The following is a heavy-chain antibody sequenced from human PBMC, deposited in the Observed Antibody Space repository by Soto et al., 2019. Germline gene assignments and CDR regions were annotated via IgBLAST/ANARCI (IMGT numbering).Heavy chain of an antibody. CDR2: IIPIFDTT. CDR3: ARSGIYWNPRTPKGLDF. J-gene: IGHJ6*02. V-gene: IGHV1-69*06. Sequence: SVKVSCKASGGTFINYALSWVRQAPGQGLEWMGGIIPIFDTTNYAQKFQGRVTLTADKSTSTAYMELSSLTSEDTAVYYCARSGIYWNPRTPKGLDFRGQGTTVTVSS. CDR1: GGTFINYA. D-gene: IGHD1-1*01.